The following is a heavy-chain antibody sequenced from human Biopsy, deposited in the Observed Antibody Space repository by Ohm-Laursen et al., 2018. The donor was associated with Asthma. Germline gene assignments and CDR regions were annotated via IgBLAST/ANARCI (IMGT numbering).Heavy chain of an antibody. Sequence: ATVKISCKTSGYTFNSAGITWVRQAPGQGLEWMGWISVYNGNTKVAQKLQDRVTMITDTSTNTAYMELRSLRSDDTAVYFCARAVDYSHYYGIDVWGQGTTVTVS. J-gene: IGHJ6*02. CDR1: GYTFNSAG. V-gene: IGHV1-18*01. CDR3: ARAVDYSHYYGIDV. D-gene: IGHD3-10*01. CDR2: ISVYNGNT.